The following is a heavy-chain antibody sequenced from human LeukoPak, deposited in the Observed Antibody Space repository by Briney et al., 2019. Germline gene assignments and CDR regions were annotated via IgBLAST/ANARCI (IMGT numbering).Heavy chain of an antibody. CDR3: ARSSGRIYKY. V-gene: IGHV4-34*01. CDR1: GGSFSGYY. Sequence: PSETLSLTCAVYGGSFSGYYWSWIRQPPGKGLEWIGEINHSGSTNYNPSLKSRVTISVDTSKNQFSLKLSSVTAADTAVYYCARSSGRIYKYWGQGTLVTVSS. J-gene: IGHJ4*02. CDR2: INHSGST. D-gene: IGHD1-14*01.